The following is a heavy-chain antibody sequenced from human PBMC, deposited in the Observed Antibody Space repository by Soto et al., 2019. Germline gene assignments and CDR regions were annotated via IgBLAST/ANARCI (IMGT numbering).Heavy chain of an antibody. V-gene: IGHV1-69*02. Sequence: QVQLVQSGAEVKKPGSSVRVSCKASGGTFTFYSINWVRQAPGLGLEWMGRINPILSMSNYSQRFQGRVTTTADKSTSTAYMELSSLRSEDTAMYYCASSYGSGYRAFDYWGQGALVTVSS. D-gene: IGHD3-10*01. J-gene: IGHJ4*02. CDR1: GGTFTFYS. CDR3: ASSYGSGYRAFDY. CDR2: INPILSMS.